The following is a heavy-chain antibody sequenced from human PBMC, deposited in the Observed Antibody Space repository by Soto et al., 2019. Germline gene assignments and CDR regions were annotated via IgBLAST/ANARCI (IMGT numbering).Heavy chain of an antibody. J-gene: IGHJ4*02. V-gene: IGHV4-59*01. CDR1: GGSISSYY. CDR3: ARYYGSAKRRFDY. D-gene: IGHD3-10*01. CDR2: IYYSGST. Sequence: QVQLQESGPGLVKPSESLSLTYTASGGSISSYYWSWIRQPPGKGLEWIGYIYYSGSTNYNPSLKSRVTISVDTSKNQFSLKLSSVTAADTAVYYCARYYGSAKRRFDYWGQGTLVTVSS.